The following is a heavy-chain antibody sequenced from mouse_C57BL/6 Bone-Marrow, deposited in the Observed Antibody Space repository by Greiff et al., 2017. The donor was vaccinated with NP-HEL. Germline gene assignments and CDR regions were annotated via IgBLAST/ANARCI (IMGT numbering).Heavy chain of an antibody. CDR2: INPYNGGT. J-gene: IGHJ2*01. V-gene: IGHV1-19*01. CDR1: GYTFTDYY. Sequence: VQLKESGPVLVKPGASVKMSCKASGYTFTDYYMNWVKQSHGKSLEWIGVINPYNGGTSYNQKFKGKATLTVDKSSSTAYMELNSLTSEDSAVYYCARQTVVATSFDYWGQGTTLTVSS. D-gene: IGHD1-1*01. CDR3: ARQTVVATSFDY.